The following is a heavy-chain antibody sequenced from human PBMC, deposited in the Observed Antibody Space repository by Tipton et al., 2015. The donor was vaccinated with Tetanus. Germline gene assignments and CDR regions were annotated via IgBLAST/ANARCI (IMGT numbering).Heavy chain of an antibody. Sequence: GSLRLSCAASGFTFSDYWMHWVRQAPGKGLMWVGRINSDGSRISYADSVKGRFTISRDNAKDTVYLQMVSLRAEDTAVYYCARAQAVTGTGGFDPWGQGTLVTVSS. CDR1: GFTFSDYW. J-gene: IGHJ5*02. V-gene: IGHV3-74*01. CDR2: INSDGSRI. D-gene: IGHD6-19*01. CDR3: ARAQAVTGTGGFDP.